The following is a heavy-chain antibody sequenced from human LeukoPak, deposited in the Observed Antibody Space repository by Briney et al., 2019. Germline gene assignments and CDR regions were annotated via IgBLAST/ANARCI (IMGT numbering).Heavy chain of an antibody. CDR2: ISSSGNTI. V-gene: IGHV3-11*04. Sequence: PGGSLRLSCAASGFTFSDYYMNWVRQAPGKGLEWVSYISSSGNTIYNADSVKGRFIISRDNAKNSLYLQMNSLRAEDTAVYYCARVGQQLADYWGQGTLVTVSS. CDR3: ARVGQQLADY. D-gene: IGHD6-13*01. J-gene: IGHJ4*02. CDR1: GFTFSDYY.